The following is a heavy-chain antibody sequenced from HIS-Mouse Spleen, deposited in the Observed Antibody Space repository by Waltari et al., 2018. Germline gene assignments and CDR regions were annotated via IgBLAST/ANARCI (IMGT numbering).Heavy chain of an antibody. CDR1: GFTFSSYA. CDR3: ARVTGGGY. Sequence: QVQLVESGGGVVQPGRSLRLSCAASGFTFSSYAMHWVRQAPGKGREWVAVISNDGSKKYYADSVKGRFTISRDNSKNTLYLQMNSLRAEDTAVYYCARVTGGGYWGQGTLVTVSS. CDR2: ISNDGSKK. V-gene: IGHV3-30-3*01. J-gene: IGHJ4*02. D-gene: IGHD3-10*01.